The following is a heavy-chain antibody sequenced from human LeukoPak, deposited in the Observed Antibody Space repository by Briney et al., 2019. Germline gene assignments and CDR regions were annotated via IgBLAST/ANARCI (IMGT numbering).Heavy chain of an antibody. CDR2: IKTKVYGGTT. Sequence: GGSLRLSCAASGFAFGDFAMNWVRQAPGQGLEGVGFIKTKVYGGTTEYAASVKGRFTISHNYSKALPFLQMNSLKTEDTAVYYCTRDHRDDWNPGYYFDYWGQGALVTVSS. V-gene: IGHV3-49*04. D-gene: IGHD1-1*01. CDR1: GFAFGDFA. CDR3: TRDHRDDWNPGYYFDY. J-gene: IGHJ4*02.